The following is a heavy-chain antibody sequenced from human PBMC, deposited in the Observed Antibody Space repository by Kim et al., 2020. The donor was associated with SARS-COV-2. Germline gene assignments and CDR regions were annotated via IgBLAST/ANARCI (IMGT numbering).Heavy chain of an antibody. CDR3: TRDTKSTGFDL. D-gene: IGHD3-3*01. CDR1: GFTFTNHE. Sequence: GGSLRLSCAASGFTFTNHEMNWVRQAPGKGLEWVSYITSSGSITSYADSVKGRFSMSRDNANNSLFLQMNSLRAEDTALYYCTRDTKSTGFDLWGQGTMGTVSS. CDR2: ITSSGSIT. J-gene: IGHJ3*01. V-gene: IGHV3-48*03.